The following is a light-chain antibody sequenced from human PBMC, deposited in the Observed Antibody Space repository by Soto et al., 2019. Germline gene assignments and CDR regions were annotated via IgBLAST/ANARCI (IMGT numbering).Light chain of an antibody. CDR2: DVN. V-gene: IGLV2-14*03. Sequence: QSALTQRASVSGSPGQSITISCTGTSSDVGGYNYVSWYQHHPDKAPKLMIYDVNNRPSGVSNRFSGSKSGNTASLTISGLQAADEAAYYCSSYTSNTPRLVFGGGTKLTVL. CDR3: SSYTSNTPRLV. J-gene: IGLJ2*01. CDR1: SSDVGGYNY.